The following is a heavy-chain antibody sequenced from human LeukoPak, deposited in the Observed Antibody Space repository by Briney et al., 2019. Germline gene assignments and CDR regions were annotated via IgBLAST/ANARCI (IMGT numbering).Heavy chain of an antibody. CDR3: TTYDSSGDYFDY. V-gene: IGHV3-15*07. CDR2: IKSKTGGGTT. CDR1: GFTFSNAW. J-gene: IGHJ4*02. Sequence: GGSLRLSCAASGFTFSNAWMNWVRQAPGKGLEWVGRIKSKTGGGTTDYAAPVKGRFTISRDDSKNTLYLQMNSLKTEDTAVYYCTTYDSSGDYFDYWGQGTLVTVSS. D-gene: IGHD3-22*01.